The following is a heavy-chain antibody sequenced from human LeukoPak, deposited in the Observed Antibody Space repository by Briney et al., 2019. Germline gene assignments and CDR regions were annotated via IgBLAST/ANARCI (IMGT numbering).Heavy chain of an antibody. J-gene: IGHJ4*02. D-gene: IGHD6-13*01. V-gene: IGHV3-48*03. CDR1: GFTFSSYE. CDR2: ISSSGSTI. CDR3: ARASSWPPDFDY. Sequence: GGSLRLSCAASGFTFSSYEMNWVRQAPGKGLEWVSYISSSGSTIYYADSVEGRFTISRDNAKNSLYLQMNSLRAEDTAVYYCARASSWPPDFDYWGQGTLVTVSS.